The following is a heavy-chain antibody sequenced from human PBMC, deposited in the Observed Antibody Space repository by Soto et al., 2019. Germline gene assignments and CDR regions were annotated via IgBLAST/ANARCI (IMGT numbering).Heavy chain of an antibody. J-gene: IGHJ5*02. D-gene: IGHD3-16*01. CDR1: GIVFSDY. V-gene: IGHV3-11*01. Sequence: GGSLRLSCAASGIVFSDYMSWVRQAPGKGLEWLSYISGSGRTIYSADSVKGRFTISRDNATNSLYLQMNNVRTEDTAVYYCARLPFSWGWFDPWGQGTLVTVSS. CDR2: ISGSGRTI. CDR3: ARLPFSWGWFDP.